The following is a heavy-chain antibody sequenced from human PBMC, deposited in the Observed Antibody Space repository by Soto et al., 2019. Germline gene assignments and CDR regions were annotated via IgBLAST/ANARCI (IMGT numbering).Heavy chain of an antibody. CDR2: MNPNSGNT. CDR1: GYTFTSYD. V-gene: IGHV1-8*01. CDR3: ARGGISNWNYSTHYYYYYGMDV. J-gene: IGHJ6*02. D-gene: IGHD1-7*01. Sequence: GASVKVSCKASGYTFTSYDINWVRQATGQGLEWMGWMNPNSGNTGYAQKFQGRVTMTRNTSISTAYMELSSLRSEDTAVYYCARGGISNWNYSTHYYYYYGMDVWGQGTTVTVSS.